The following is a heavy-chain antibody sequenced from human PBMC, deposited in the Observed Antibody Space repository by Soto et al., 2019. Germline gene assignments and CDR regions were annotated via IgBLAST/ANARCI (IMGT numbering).Heavy chain of an antibody. D-gene: IGHD4-17*01. CDR2: INAGNGNT. V-gene: IGHV1-3*01. Sequence: ASVKVSCKASGYTFTSYGMHWVLQAPGQRLEWMGWINAGNGNTKYSQKFQGRVTITRDTSASTAYMELSSLRSEDTAVYYCARSDTVTPFDYSGQGTLVTVAS. CDR3: ARSDTVTPFDY. J-gene: IGHJ4*02. CDR1: GYTFTSYG.